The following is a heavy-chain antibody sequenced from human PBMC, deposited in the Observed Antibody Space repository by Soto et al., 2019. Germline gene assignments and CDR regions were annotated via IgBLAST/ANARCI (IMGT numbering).Heavy chain of an antibody. D-gene: IGHD2-2*01. CDR2: IRQDGSEK. J-gene: IGHJ4*02. CDR1: GFTFSSNW. Sequence: GGSLRLSCVGSGFTFSSNWMTWVRQAPGKGLEWVGNIRQDGSEKNYVDSVKGRFTISRDNAKNSLYLQMNSLRAEDTAVYYCAREVVVARGASYFDYWGPGTLVTVSS. CDR3: AREVVVARGASYFDY. V-gene: IGHV3-7*04.